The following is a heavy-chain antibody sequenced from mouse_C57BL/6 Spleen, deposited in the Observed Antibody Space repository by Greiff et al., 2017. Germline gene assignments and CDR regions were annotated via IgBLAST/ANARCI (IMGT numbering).Heavy chain of an antibody. CDR1: GFNIKDDY. J-gene: IGHJ2*01. CDR2: IDPGSGDT. V-gene: IGHV14-4*01. D-gene: IGHD4-1*01. Sequence: EVKLQESGAELVRPGASVKLSCTASGFNIKDDYMHWVKQRPEQGLEWIGWIDPGSGDTEYASKFQGKATITADTSSNTAYLQLSSLTSEDTAVYYCTTLTGREDYFDYWGQGTTLTGSS. CDR3: TTLTGREDYFDY.